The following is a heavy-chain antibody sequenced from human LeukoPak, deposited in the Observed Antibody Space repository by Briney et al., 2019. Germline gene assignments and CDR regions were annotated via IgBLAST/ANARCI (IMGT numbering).Heavy chain of an antibody. CDR1: GYTLTSYG. CDR2: ISAYNGNT. J-gene: IGHJ5*02. Sequence: ASVKVSCKASGYTLTSYGISWVRQAPGQGLEWMGWISAYNGNTNYAQKLQGRVTMTTDTSTSTAYMELRSLRSDDTAVYYCARVSVEYCSSTSCYEADWFDPWGQGTLVTVSS. CDR3: ARVSVEYCSSTSCYEADWFDP. D-gene: IGHD2-2*01. V-gene: IGHV1-18*01.